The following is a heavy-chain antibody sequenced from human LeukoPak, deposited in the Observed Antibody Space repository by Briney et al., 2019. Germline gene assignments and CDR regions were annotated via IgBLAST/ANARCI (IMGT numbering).Heavy chain of an antibody. V-gene: IGHV3-48*03. Sequence: GGSLRLSCAASGFTFSSYETNWVRQAPGKGLEWVSYISSSGSTIYYADSVKGRFTISRDNAKNSLYLQMNSLRAEDTAVYYCARAVLGGSYYGYFDYWGQGTLVTVSS. D-gene: IGHD1-26*01. CDR3: ARAVLGGSYYGYFDY. CDR1: GFTFSSYE. J-gene: IGHJ4*02. CDR2: ISSSGSTI.